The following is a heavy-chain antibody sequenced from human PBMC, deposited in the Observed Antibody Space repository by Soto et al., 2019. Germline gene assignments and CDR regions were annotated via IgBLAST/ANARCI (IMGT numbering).Heavy chain of an antibody. CDR1: GFSLGTSGVG. CDR3: AYTYGGYVDFDT. CDR2: IYWDDDK. D-gene: IGHD5-12*01. V-gene: IGHV2-5*02. Sequence: QITLKESGPTLVKPTQTLTLTCTFSGFSLGTSGVGVGWIRQPPGKALEWLAVIYWDDDKRYRPSLKSRLTIMTDTAKNQVVLTMTQMDHVDTATYYCAYTYGGYVDFDTWGQGTLVTVSS. J-gene: IGHJ4*02.